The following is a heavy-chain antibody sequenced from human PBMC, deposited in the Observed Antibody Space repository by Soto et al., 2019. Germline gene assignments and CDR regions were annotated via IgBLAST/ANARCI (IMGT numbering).Heavy chain of an antibody. J-gene: IGHJ4*02. CDR3: ARAPSAVLLWFGELSYYFDY. Sequence: SETLSLTCAVYGGSFCGYYWSWIRQPPGKGLEWIGEINHSGSTNYNPSLKSRVTISVDTSKNQFSLKLSSVTAADTAVYYCARAPSAVLLWFGELSYYFDYWGQGTLVTVSS. CDR1: GGSFCGYY. D-gene: IGHD3-10*01. CDR2: INHSGST. V-gene: IGHV4-34*01.